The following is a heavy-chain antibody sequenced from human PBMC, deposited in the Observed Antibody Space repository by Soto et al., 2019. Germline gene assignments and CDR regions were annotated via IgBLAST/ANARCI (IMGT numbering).Heavy chain of an antibody. D-gene: IGHD4-17*01. V-gene: IGHV1-69*01. CDR2: IIPLFGTP. J-gene: IGHJ6*02. CDR1: GDPVSNFG. Sequence: VQLVQSGAEVKKPGSSLRVPCQASGDPVSNFGLNWVRQAPGQGLEWMGGIIPLFGTPDYAQKFQGRIRITAYEPTSAVYLDLTSLSSEDTAIYCCAKDRVTKLSVYAMDVWGQGTSVTVS. CDR3: AKDRVTKLSVYAMDV.